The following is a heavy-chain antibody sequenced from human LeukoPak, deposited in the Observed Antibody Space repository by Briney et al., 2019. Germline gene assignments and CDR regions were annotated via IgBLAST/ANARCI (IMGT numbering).Heavy chain of an antibody. D-gene: IGHD3-16*01. Sequence: ASVKVSCKASGYIFTDYYIHWVRQAPGQGLEWMGWINPNSGGTKYSQKFQDRVTMTSDTSISTAYMELSRLRSDDTAVYYCARDHNWGCFDYWGQGAMVTVSS. V-gene: IGHV1-2*02. CDR2: INPNSGGT. J-gene: IGHJ4*02. CDR3: ARDHNWGCFDY. CDR1: GYIFTDYY.